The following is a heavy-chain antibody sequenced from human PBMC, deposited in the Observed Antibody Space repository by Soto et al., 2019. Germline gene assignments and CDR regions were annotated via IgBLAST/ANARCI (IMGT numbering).Heavy chain of an antibody. D-gene: IGHD3-10*01. CDR2: VYSSGTT. CDR3: ARDIGSFAYGEGY. V-gene: IGHV4-4*07. J-gene: IGHJ4*02. Sequence: AETLSLTCSVSGGSINSYWWSWIRQPAGKGLEWIGRVYSSGTTDYNPSLNSRATMSVETSKNQFSLKLSSVTAADTAVYYCARDIGSFAYGEGYWGQGIQVTVSS. CDR1: GGSINSYW.